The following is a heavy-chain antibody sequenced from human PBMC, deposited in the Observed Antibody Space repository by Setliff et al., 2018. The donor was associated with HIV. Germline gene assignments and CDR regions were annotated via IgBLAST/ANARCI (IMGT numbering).Heavy chain of an antibody. Sequence: ASVKVSCQDSGYTFRDHYIHWVRQAPGQGLEWMGWINPSSGGTKFAQKFQGRVTMTRDTSINTAYMDMNSLRAEDTATYYCAKALVIVVVPASTTFDSWGQGTLVTVSS. J-gene: IGHJ4*02. CDR3: AKALVIVVVPASTTFDS. V-gene: IGHV1-2*02. D-gene: IGHD2-2*03. CDR1: GYTFRDHY. CDR2: INPSSGGT.